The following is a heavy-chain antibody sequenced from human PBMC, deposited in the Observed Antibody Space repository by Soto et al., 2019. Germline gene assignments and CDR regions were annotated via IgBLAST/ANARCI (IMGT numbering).Heavy chain of an antibody. D-gene: IGHD6-19*01. CDR2: IYYSGST. V-gene: IGHV4-39*01. J-gene: IGHJ4*02. CDR3: ARPSLIAVASIDY. Sequence: QLQLQESGPGLVKPSETLSLTCTVSGGSISSSSYYWGWIRQPPGKGLEWIGSIYYSGSTYYNPSPTTRFTISVATSTNQFSLTLSSVTAAATAVYYCARPSLIAVASIDYWGQGTLVTVSS. CDR1: GGSISSSSYY.